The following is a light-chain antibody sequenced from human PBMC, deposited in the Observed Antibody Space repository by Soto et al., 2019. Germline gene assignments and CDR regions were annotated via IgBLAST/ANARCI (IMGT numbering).Light chain of an antibody. V-gene: IGKV3-11*01. J-gene: IGKJ1*01. CDR3: QQYASRPWT. Sequence: EIVLTQSPATLSLSPGDRVTLSCRASQSVSGYSAWYQQKLGQAPRLLIFDTSKRATGIPARFSGSGSGTDFTLTISRLEPEDFAVYYCQQYASRPWTFGQGTKVDIK. CDR1: QSVSGY. CDR2: DTS.